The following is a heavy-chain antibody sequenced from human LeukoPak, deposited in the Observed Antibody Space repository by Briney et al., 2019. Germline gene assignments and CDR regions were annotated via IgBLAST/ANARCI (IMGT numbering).Heavy chain of an antibody. CDR3: ARVVGKQQLDY. D-gene: IGHD6-13*01. J-gene: IGHJ4*02. Sequence: SETLSLTCTVSGGSISSGGYYWSWIRQHPGKGPEWIGYIYYSGSTYYNPSLKSRVTISVDTSKNQFSLKLSPVTAADTAVYYCARVVGKQQLDYWGQGTLVTVSS. V-gene: IGHV4-31*03. CDR2: IYYSGST. CDR1: GGSISSGGYY.